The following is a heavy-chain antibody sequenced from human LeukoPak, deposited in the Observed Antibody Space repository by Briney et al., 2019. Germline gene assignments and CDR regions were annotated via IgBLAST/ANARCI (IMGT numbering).Heavy chain of an antibody. D-gene: IGHD3-22*01. CDR3: ASIDYYDSSGYYY. Sequence: SETLSLTCTVSGGSISSGRYYWSWLPQPAGKGLEWIGRSYTSGSTNSNPSLKSLVTISVDTTKNQFSLKLSSVAAADTAVYYCASIDYYDSSGYYYWGQGTLVTVSS. J-gene: IGHJ4*02. V-gene: IGHV4-61*02. CDR2: SYTSGST. CDR1: GGSISSGRYY.